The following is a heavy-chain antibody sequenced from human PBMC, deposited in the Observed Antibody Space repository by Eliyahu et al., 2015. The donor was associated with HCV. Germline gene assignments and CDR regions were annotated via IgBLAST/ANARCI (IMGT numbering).Heavy chain of an antibody. D-gene: IGHD3-10*01. CDR2: IKSKTDGGTT. V-gene: IGHV3-15*01. CDR3: TTGAPGGFDYYLDV. CDR1: GFXXXKAW. J-gene: IGHJ6*03. Sequence: EVQLVESGGGLVKPGGSLRLXCAASGFXXXKAWMSWVRQAPGKGLEWIGRIKSKTDGGTTDYAAPVKGRFTISRDDSKSTLYLQMNSLKTEDTAGYYCTTGAPGGFDYYLDVWGQGTTVTVSS.